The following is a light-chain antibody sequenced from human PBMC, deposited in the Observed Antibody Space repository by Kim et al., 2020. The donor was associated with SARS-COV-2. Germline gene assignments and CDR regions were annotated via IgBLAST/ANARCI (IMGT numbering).Light chain of an antibody. Sequence: PGERASLSCRASQRISRNLVWYQLKPGQAPRLLIYGASTRATGIPDRFSGSGSGTDFSLTISRLEPEDFAVYYCQVYGGSPPFVTVGQGTRLEIK. CDR1: QRISRN. V-gene: IGKV3-20*01. CDR3: QVYGGSPPFVT. J-gene: IGKJ5*01. CDR2: GAS.